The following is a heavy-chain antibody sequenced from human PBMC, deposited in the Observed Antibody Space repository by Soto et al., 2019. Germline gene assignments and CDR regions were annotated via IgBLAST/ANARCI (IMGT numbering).Heavy chain of an antibody. CDR2: ISGSGGST. CDR3: AKAGVVSGSSWYLDY. CDR1: GFTFSSYA. Sequence: EVQLLEPGGGLVQPGGSLRLSCAASGFTFSSYAMSWVRQAPGKGREWVSAISGSGGSTYYADSVKGRLTISRDNSKNTLYLQMNSLRAEDTAVYYCAKAGVVSGSSWYLDYWGQGTLVTVSS. V-gene: IGHV3-23*01. J-gene: IGHJ4*02. D-gene: IGHD6-13*01.